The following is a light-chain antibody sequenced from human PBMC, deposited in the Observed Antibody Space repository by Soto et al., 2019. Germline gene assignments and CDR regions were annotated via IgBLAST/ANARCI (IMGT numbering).Light chain of an antibody. CDR1: QSVRTN. V-gene: IGKV3-15*01. J-gene: IGKJ4*01. Sequence: EIVMTQSPATLSVSPGERATLSCRASQSVRTNLAWYQQRPGQAPSLLIYGASTRATGIPARFSGSGSGTDFTLTISSLQSEDFAFYYCQQYNNWPALTFGGGTRWIS. CDR2: GAS. CDR3: QQYNNWPALT.